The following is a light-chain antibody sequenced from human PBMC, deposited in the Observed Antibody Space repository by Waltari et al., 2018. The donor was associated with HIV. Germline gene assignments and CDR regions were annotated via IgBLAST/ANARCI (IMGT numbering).Light chain of an antibody. J-gene: IGKJ1*01. Sequence: EIVLTQSPGTLSLSPGERGTLSCRASQSLSSNYLAWYQQKPGQAPRLLISGASSRPTGIPDRFSGSGSETDFTLTISRLEPEDFAVYYCQQYGNSGTFGQGTKVEIK. CDR3: QQYGNSGT. CDR2: GAS. CDR1: QSLSSNY. V-gene: IGKV3-20*01.